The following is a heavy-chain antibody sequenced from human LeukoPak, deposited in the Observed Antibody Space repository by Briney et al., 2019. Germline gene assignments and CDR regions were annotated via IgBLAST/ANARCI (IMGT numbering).Heavy chain of an antibody. CDR3: ARARDGYNYGYFDY. Sequence: GGSLRLSCAASGFTVSSNYMSWVRQAPGKGLEWVSVIYSGGSTYYADSVKGRFTISRDNSKNTLYLQMNSPRAEDTAVYYCARARDGYNYGYFDYWGQGTLVTVSS. CDR1: GFTVSSNY. J-gene: IGHJ4*02. D-gene: IGHD5-24*01. V-gene: IGHV3-53*01. CDR2: IYSGGST.